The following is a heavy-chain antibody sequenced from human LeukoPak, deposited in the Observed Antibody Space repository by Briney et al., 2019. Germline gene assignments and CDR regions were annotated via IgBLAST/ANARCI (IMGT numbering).Heavy chain of an antibody. CDR1: GFTFSSYE. J-gene: IGHJ4*02. D-gene: IGHD3-22*01. CDR3: ARGYYDSSGYLWY. V-gene: IGHV3-48*03. Sequence: GGSLRLSCAASGFTFSSYEMNWVRQAPGKGLEWVSYISSSGSTIYYADSVKGRFTISRDNAKNSLYLQMNSLRAEDTAVYYCARGYYDSSGYLWYWGRGTLVTVSS. CDR2: ISSSGSTI.